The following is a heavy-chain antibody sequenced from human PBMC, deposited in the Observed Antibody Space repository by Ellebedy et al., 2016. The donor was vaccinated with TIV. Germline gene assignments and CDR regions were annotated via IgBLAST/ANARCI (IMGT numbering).Heavy chain of an antibody. V-gene: IGHV4-31*03. CDR3: ARDRSTSGTNYLNY. J-gene: IGHJ4*02. CDR2: VYYTRST. Sequence: SETLSLTXTVYALSNTRGGCYCTWVRQRPGTGLDWIGNVYYTRSTYYNPSLESRFTISVDTSKNQFSLKLSSVTSAETAVYYCARDRSTSGTNYLNYWGQGALVTVSS. D-gene: IGHD4/OR15-4a*01. CDR1: ALSNTRGGCY.